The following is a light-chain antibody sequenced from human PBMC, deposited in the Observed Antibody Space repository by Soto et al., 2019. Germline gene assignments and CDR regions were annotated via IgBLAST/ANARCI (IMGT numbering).Light chain of an antibody. Sequence: QSALTQPASVSGSPGQSITISCSGTRSDVGGYNYVSWYQQHPGKAPKLMIYEVSNRPSGVSNLFSGSKSGNTASLTISGLQADDEADYYCGSYRSSSTRVFGGGTKVTVL. CDR3: GSYRSSSTRV. V-gene: IGLV2-14*01. J-gene: IGLJ3*02. CDR1: RSDVGGYNY. CDR2: EVS.